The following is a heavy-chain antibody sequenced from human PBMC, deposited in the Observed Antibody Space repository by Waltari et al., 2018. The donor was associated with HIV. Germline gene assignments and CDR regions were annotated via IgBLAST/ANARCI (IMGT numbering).Heavy chain of an antibody. J-gene: IGHJ5*02. V-gene: IGHV4-39*01. CDR2: IDYSGST. D-gene: IGHD1-26*01. CDR3: ARQIISGTHGQDWFDP. CDR1: GDCRRSSSYYWGRIRQPHGKGFDCLGGSYY. Sequence: QVQLQESGPGLAKPSGTLSPTCTVSGDCRRSSSYYWGRIRQPHGKGFDCLGGSYYGGWIRQPPGKGLEWIVSIDYSGSTYYNPSLKSRVTISVDRSKNQFSLKLSSLTAADTAVYYCARQIISGTHGQDWFDPWGQGTLVTVSS.